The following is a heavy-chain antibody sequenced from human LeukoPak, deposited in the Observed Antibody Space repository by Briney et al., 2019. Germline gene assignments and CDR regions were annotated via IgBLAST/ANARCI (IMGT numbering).Heavy chain of an antibody. CDR1: GFTFSSYW. CDR3: ARALQRSLNWFDP. Sequence: GGSLRLSCAASGFTFSSYWMSWVRQAPGKGLEWVANIKQDGSEKYYVDSVKGRFTISRDNAKNSLYLQMNSPRAEDTAVYYCARALQRSLNWFDPWGQGTLVTVSS. V-gene: IGHV3-7*01. D-gene: IGHD4-11*01. CDR2: IKQDGSEK. J-gene: IGHJ5*02.